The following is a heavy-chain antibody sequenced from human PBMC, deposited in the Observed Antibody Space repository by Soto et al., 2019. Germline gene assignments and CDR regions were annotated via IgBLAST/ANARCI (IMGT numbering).Heavy chain of an antibody. CDR1: GGTFTSFG. D-gene: IGHD5-12*01. V-gene: IGHV1-69*13. Sequence: SVKVSCKASGGTFTSFGIRWVRQAPGQELEWMGGILPVFGSPNYAQRFRGRLTITVDEPTNTGYMELIDLRSEDTAVYYCAREGSGYNFWGQGTQVTVSS. J-gene: IGHJ1*01. CDR2: ILPVFGSP. CDR3: AREGSGYNF.